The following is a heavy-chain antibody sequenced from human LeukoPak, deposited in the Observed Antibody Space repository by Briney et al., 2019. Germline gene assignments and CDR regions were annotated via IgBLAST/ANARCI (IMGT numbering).Heavy chain of an antibody. J-gene: IGHJ4*02. CDR3: AKDPNIVVVPAALDY. Sequence: GGSLRLSCAASGFTFSSYGMHWVRQAPGKGLEWVAVIWYDGSNKYYADSVKGRFTISRDNSKNTLYLQMNSLRAEDTAVYYCAKDPNIVVVPAALDYWGQGTLVTVSS. CDR2: IWYDGSNK. V-gene: IGHV3-33*06. CDR1: GFTFSSYG. D-gene: IGHD2-2*01.